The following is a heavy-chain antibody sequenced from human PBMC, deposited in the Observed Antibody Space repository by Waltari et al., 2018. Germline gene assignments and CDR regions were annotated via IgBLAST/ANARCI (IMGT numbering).Heavy chain of an antibody. Sequence: QVQLQESGPGLVKPSETLSLTCAASGYSIISGYSWVWLRQPPGKGLEWIGSIYHSGSTCYNPSLKSRVTISVETSKNQFSLKLSSVTAADTAVYYCARGRNGDSGWFDPWGQGTLVTVSS. V-gene: IGHV4-38-2*01. CDR3: ARGRNGDSGWFDP. CDR1: GYSIISGYS. CDR2: IYHSGST. D-gene: IGHD1-26*01. J-gene: IGHJ5*02.